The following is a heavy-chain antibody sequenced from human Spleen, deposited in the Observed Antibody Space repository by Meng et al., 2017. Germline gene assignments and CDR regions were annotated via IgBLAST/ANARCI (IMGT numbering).Heavy chain of an antibody. Sequence: GSLRLSCTVSGGSISSSSYYWGWIRQPPGKGLEWIGYIYYSGSTNYNPSLKSRVTISVDTSKNQFSLKLSSVTAADTAVYYCARAPIVLLWSGELIPDAFDIWGQGTMVTVSS. CDR2: IYYSGST. D-gene: IGHD3-10*01. CDR1: GGSISSSSYY. J-gene: IGHJ3*02. CDR3: ARAPIVLLWSGELIPDAFDI. V-gene: IGHV4-61*05.